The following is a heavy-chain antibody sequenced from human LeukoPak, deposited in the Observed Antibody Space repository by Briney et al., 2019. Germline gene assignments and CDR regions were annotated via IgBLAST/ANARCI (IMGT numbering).Heavy chain of an antibody. CDR1: GFTVSSNS. CDR2: IYSAGST. J-gene: IGHJ4*02. D-gene: IGHD4-17*01. CDR3: AKSERDGDYGND. V-gene: IGHV3-53*01. Sequence: GGSLRLSCTVSGFTVSSNSMSWVRQAPGKGLEWVSFIYSAGSTHYSDSVKGRFTISIDNSKNTLYLQMNSLRAEDTAVYYCAKSERDGDYGNDWGQGTLVTVSS.